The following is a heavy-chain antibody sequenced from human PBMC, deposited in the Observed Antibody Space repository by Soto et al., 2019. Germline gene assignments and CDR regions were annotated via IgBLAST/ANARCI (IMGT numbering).Heavy chain of an antibody. Sequence: SVKVSCKASGGTFSSYAISWVRQAPGQGLEWMGGIIPIFGTANYAQKFQGRVTITADESTSTAYMELSSLRSEDTAVYYCARTGRTIFGVVTQKTYYYYGMDVWGQGTTVTASS. CDR3: ARTGRTIFGVVTQKTYYYYGMDV. V-gene: IGHV1-69*13. CDR1: GGTFSSYA. J-gene: IGHJ6*02. CDR2: IIPIFGTA. D-gene: IGHD3-3*01.